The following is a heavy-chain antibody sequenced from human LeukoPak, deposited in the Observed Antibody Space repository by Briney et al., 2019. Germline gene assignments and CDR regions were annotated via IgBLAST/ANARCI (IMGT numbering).Heavy chain of an antibody. CDR3: VSFYETC. CDR1: GNSW. D-gene: IGHD2-2*01. V-gene: IGHV3-74*01. Sequence: GGSLTLSCAASGNSWMHWVRQAPGIGLVWVSHINSDGGWTSYADTVKGRFTISKDNAKNTVYLQMNNLRVEDTAGYYCVSFYETCWGRGTLVTVSS. J-gene: IGHJ4*02. CDR2: INSDGGWT.